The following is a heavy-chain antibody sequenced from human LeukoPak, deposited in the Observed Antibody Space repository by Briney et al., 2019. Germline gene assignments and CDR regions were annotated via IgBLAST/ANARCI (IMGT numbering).Heavy chain of an antibody. V-gene: IGHV4-59*01. J-gene: IGHJ4*02. CDR3: ARGYDSSAYYPFNY. D-gene: IGHD3-22*01. CDR2: ISDSGST. Sequence: TGGSLRLSCAASGFTFSTYAVSWIRQSPGRGLEWIGYISDSGSTNYNPSLKSRVTISVDTSKNQFSLMLSSVTAADTAVYYCARGYDSSAYYPFNYWGQGTLVTVSS. CDR1: GFTFSTYA.